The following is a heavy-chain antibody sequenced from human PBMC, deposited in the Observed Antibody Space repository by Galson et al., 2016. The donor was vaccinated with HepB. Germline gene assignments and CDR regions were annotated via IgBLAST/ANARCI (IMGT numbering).Heavy chain of an antibody. J-gene: IGHJ4*02. CDR1: GYTFTSYA. V-gene: IGHV1-3*01. CDR3: AKDGRIYCSSASCHDHFHY. CDR2: INAGNGNT. D-gene: IGHD2-2*01. Sequence: SVKVSCKASGYTFTSYAMHWVRQAPGRRLEWMGWINAGNGNTIYSQKFQGRVTITRDTSASTAYMELSSLRSEDTAVYYCAKDGRIYCSSASCHDHFHYWGQGTLVTVSS.